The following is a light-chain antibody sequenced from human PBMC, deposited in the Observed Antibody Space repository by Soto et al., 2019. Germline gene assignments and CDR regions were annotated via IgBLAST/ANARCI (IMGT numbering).Light chain of an antibody. J-gene: IGKJ1*01. CDR1: QSISSY. CDR3: HQRSHQPPA. CDR2: GAS. Sequence: EIVLTQSPATLSSSPGARATLSCRASQSISSYLAWYQQNPGKAPRLLIYGASNRSTGIPARFSGSGSGTDFTLTISSLEHEEFALYYCHQRSHQPPAFGQGTMVDIK. V-gene: IGKV3-11*01.